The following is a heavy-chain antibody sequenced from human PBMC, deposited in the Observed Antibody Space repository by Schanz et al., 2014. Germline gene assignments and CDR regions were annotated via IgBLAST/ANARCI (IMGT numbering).Heavy chain of an antibody. V-gene: IGHV1-69*08. J-gene: IGHJ5*02. CDR2: IVPIAGIT. D-gene: IGHD3-22*01. CDR1: GGTFSSDT. Sequence: QVHLVQSGAEVKKPGSSVKVSCKASGGTFSSDTFSWVRQAPGQGLEWMGRIVPIAGITNYAQRFQGRVTITADKSSDTAYMELSSLRSEDTAVYYCAREVGLYDRGWFDTWGQGTLXTVSS. CDR3: AREVGLYDRGWFDT.